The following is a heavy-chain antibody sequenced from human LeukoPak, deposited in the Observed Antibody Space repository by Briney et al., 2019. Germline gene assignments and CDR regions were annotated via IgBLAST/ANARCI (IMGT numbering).Heavy chain of an antibody. V-gene: IGHV3-7*01. J-gene: IGHJ4*02. Sequence: GGSLRLSCAASGFTFSSYWMSWVRQAPGKGLEWVANIKHDGSEKYYADSVKGRFTISRDNAKNSLYLQMNSLRAEDTAVYYCAREATTVNAGYYFDYWGQGTLVTVSS. CDR1: GFTFSSYW. CDR2: IKHDGSEK. CDR3: AREATTVNAGYYFDY. D-gene: IGHD4-11*01.